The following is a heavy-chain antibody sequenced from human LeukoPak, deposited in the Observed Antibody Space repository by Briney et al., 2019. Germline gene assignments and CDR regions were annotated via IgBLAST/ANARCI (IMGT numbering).Heavy chain of an antibody. CDR1: GGSFRHYY. CDR3: VVTISNWLPDY. V-gene: IGHV4-4*07. D-gene: IGHD6-13*01. Sequence: SDTLSLTCTVSGGSFRHYYWNWVRQPAGKGLEGIGRIYTSGSTNYNPSLKSRVTTSVDTSKNQFSLKLTSVTAADTAVYYCVVTISNWLPDYWGQGTLVTVSS. CDR2: IYTSGST. J-gene: IGHJ4*02.